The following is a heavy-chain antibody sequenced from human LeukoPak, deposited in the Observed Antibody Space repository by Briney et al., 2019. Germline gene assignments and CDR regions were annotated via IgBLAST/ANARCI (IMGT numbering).Heavy chain of an antibody. CDR2: NSGGGGST. CDR1: GVTFSSYA. Sequence: GGSLRLSCAASGVTFSSYAMSWVRQAPGKGLEWVSGNSGGGGSTYYAGSVKGRFTISRDNSKNTLYLQMNSLRAEDTAIYYCAKGEKDYDVLTGYIYWGQGTLVTVSS. J-gene: IGHJ4*02. CDR3: AKGEKDYDVLTGYIY. V-gene: IGHV3-23*01. D-gene: IGHD3-9*01.